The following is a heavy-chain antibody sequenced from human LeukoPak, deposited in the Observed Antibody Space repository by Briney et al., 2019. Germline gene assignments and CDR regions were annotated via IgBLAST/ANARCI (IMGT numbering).Heavy chain of an antibody. J-gene: IGHJ6*03. D-gene: IGHD6-13*01. CDR2: INSDGSST. Sequence: GGSLRLSCAASGFTFSSYWMHWVRQAPGKGLVWVSRINSDGSSTSYADSVEGRFTISRDNAKNTLYLQMNSLRAEDTAVYYCATEQQLANYYYYMDVWGKGTTVTVSS. CDR1: GFTFSSYW. V-gene: IGHV3-74*01. CDR3: ATEQQLANYYYYMDV.